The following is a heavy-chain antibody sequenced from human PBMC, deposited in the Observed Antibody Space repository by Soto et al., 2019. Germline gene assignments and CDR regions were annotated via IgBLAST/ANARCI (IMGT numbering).Heavy chain of an antibody. CDR3: ARGADYYDSSGYYIHYFDY. V-gene: IGHV4-30-4*08. CDR1: GGSISSGGYY. D-gene: IGHD3-22*01. CDR2: IYYSGST. J-gene: IGHJ4*02. Sequence: PSETLSLTCTVSGGSISSGGYYWSWIRQHPGKGLEWIGYIYYSGSTYYNPSLKSRVTISVDTSKNQFSLKLSSVTAADTAVYYCARGADYYDSSGYYIHYFDYWGQGTLVTVSS.